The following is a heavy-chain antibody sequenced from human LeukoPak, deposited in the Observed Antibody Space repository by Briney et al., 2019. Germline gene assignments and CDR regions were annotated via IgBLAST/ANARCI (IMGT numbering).Heavy chain of an antibody. Sequence: PGGSLRLSCAASGFTFSGSAMHWVRQASGKGLEWVGRIRSKANSYATAYAASVKGRFTISRDDSKNTAYLQMNSLKTEDTAVYYCAKDRRRDSSGYDYWGQGTLVTVSP. CDR2: IRSKANSYAT. D-gene: IGHD3-22*01. J-gene: IGHJ4*02. CDR3: AKDRRRDSSGYDY. V-gene: IGHV3-73*01. CDR1: GFTFSGSA.